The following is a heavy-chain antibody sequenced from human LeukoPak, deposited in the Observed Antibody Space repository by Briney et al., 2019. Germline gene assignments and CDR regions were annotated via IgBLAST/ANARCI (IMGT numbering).Heavy chain of an antibody. D-gene: IGHD5-18*01. V-gene: IGHV1-69*05. Sequence: GASVKVSCKASGGTFSSYAISWVRQAPGQGLEWMGGIIPIFGTANYAQKFQGRVTITTDESTSTAYMELSGLRSEDTAVYYCARVGDTAMAYFDYWGQGTLVTVSS. CDR1: GGTFSSYA. CDR2: IIPIFGTA. J-gene: IGHJ4*02. CDR3: ARVGDTAMAYFDY.